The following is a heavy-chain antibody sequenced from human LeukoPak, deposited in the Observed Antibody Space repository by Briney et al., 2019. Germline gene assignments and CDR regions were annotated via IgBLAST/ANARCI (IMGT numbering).Heavy chain of an antibody. D-gene: IGHD1-26*01. J-gene: IGHJ4*02. CDR1: GFTFSSYS. CDR2: ISSSSSYI. V-gene: IGHV3-21*01. Sequence: NPGGSLRLSCAASGFTFSSYSMNWVRQAPGKGLEWVSSISSSSSYIYYADSVKGRFTISRDNAKNSLYLQMNSLRAEDTAVYYCARDRVVGAGRNDYWGQGTLVTVSS. CDR3: ARDRVVGAGRNDY.